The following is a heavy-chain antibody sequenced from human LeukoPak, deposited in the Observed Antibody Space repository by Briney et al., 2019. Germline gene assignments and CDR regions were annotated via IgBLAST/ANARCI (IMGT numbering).Heavy chain of an antibody. CDR2: ILGGAGST. CDR3: AHGTVYQLDY. J-gene: IGHJ4*02. D-gene: IGHD2-2*01. V-gene: IGHV3-23*01. Sequence: GGTLRLSCVASGFSFSSDGMSWVRQAPGRGLEWVSGILGGAGSTYYADSVKGRFTISRDNPKNTLYLQMNSLRAEDTAVYYCAHGTVYQLDYWGQGTLVTVSS. CDR1: GFSFSSDG.